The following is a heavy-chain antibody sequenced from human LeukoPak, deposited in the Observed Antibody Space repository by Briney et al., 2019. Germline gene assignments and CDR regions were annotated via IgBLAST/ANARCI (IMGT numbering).Heavy chain of an antibody. CDR2: ISSSSSYI. CDR1: GFTFSSYS. CDR3: ARVLMVYAMDY. D-gene: IGHD2-8*01. V-gene: IGHV3-21*01. J-gene: IGHJ4*02. Sequence: GGSLRLSCAASGFTFSSYSMNWVRQAPGKWLEWVSSISSSSSYIYYADSVKGRFTISRDNAKNSLYLQMNSLRAEDTAVYYGARVLMVYAMDYWGQGTLVTASS.